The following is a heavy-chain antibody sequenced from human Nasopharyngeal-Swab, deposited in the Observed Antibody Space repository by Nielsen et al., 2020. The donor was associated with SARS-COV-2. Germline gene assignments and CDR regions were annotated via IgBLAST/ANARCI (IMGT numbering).Heavy chain of an antibody. V-gene: IGHV3-30-3*01. CDR2: ISYDGSNK. J-gene: IGHJ5*02. Sequence: GGSLRLSCVASGFTFSTYAMHWVRQAPGKGLEWVAVISYDGSNKYYADSVKGRFTISRDNSKNTLYLQMNSPRAEDTAVYYCASSWELLSWFDPWGQGTLVTVSS. CDR3: ASSWELLSWFDP. CDR1: GFTFSTYA. D-gene: IGHD1-26*01.